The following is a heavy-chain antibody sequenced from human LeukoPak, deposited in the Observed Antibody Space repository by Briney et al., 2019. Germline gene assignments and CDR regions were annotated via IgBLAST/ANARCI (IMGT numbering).Heavy chain of an antibody. J-gene: IGHJ2*01. D-gene: IGHD1-26*01. CDR3: ARTSGSYSDNWYFDL. Sequence: GASVKVSCKASGYTFTGYYMHWVRQAPGQGLEWMGWINPNSGGTNYAQKFQGRVIMTRDTSISTAYMELSRLRSDDTAVYYCARTSGSYSDNWYFDLWGRGTLVTVSS. CDR2: INPNSGGT. CDR1: GYTFTGYY. V-gene: IGHV1-2*02.